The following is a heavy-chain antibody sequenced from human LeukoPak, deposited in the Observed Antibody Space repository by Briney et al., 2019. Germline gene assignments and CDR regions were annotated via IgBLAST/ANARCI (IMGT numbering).Heavy chain of an antibody. V-gene: IGHV4-59*01. Sequence: PSETLSLTCTVSGASLSSYFWSWIRQPPGGGLEWIGYIYYSGSTYYSPSLKSRVTISSDTSKNQFSLKLTSVTAADTAVYYCARYGVYAPDYWGQGVLVTVSS. CDR2: IYYSGST. CDR3: ARYGVYAPDY. D-gene: IGHD2/OR15-2a*01. CDR1: GASLSSYF. J-gene: IGHJ4*02.